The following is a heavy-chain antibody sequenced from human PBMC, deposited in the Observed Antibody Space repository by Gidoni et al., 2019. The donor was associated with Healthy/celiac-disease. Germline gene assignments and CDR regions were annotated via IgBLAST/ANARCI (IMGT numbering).Heavy chain of an antibody. V-gene: IGHV3-23*01. CDR3: AKPDLGYCSGGSCYSSLAHYYYGMDV. CDR2: IRCSGGST. CDR1: GFTFSSHA. D-gene: IGHD2-15*01. Sequence: EVQLLESGGGLVQPRGSLGPSWPASGFTFSSHAMSSARRAPGKGLEWVSGIRCSGGSTYYADAVKGRFTISRDNSKNTLYLQMNSLRAEDTAVYYCAKPDLGYCSGGSCYSSLAHYYYGMDVWGQGTTVTVSS. J-gene: IGHJ6*02.